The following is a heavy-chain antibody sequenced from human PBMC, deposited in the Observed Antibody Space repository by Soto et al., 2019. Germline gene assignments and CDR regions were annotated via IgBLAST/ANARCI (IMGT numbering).Heavy chain of an antibody. CDR2: IYYSGSM. J-gene: IGHJ4*02. Sequence: QVQLQESGPGLVKPSQTLSLTCTVSGDSISSDGYYWNWIRQHPGKGLEWLGYIYYSGSMYYSPSLKSRLTISVDTSKNQFSLNLSSVTAADTAVYYCARVKWLRYSYLIDYWGQGTLVTVSS. CDR1: GDSISSDGYY. V-gene: IGHV4-31*03. D-gene: IGHD5-12*01. CDR3: ARVKWLRYSYLIDY.